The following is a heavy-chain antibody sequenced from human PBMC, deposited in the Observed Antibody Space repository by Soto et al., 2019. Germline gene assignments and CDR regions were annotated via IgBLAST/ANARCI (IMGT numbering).Heavy chain of an antibody. CDR2: ISYDGSNK. V-gene: IGHV3-30-3*01. Sequence: QVQLVESGGGVVQPGRSLRLSCAASGFTFSSYAMHWVRQAPGQGLEWVALISYDGSNKYYADSVKGRFTISRDNSKKTLYLQMNRLRPEDTAVYQCARDQGGTTLYYHGMDVWGQGTTVTVSS. D-gene: IGHD1-7*01. CDR1: GFTFSSYA. J-gene: IGHJ6*02. CDR3: ARDQGGTTLYYHGMDV.